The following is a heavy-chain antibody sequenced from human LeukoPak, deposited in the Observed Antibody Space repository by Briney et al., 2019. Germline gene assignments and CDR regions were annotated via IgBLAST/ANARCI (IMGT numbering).Heavy chain of an antibody. J-gene: IGHJ4*02. CDR2: IYSGGST. CDR1: GFTVSSNY. CDR3: ARDLDCTNGVCTDDY. Sequence: PGGSLRLSCAASGFTVSSNYMSWVRQAPGKGLEWVSVIYSGGSTYYADSVKGRFTISRHNSKNTLYLQMNSLRAEDTAAYYCARDLDCTNGVCTDDYWGQGTLVTVSS. D-gene: IGHD2-8*01. V-gene: IGHV3-53*04.